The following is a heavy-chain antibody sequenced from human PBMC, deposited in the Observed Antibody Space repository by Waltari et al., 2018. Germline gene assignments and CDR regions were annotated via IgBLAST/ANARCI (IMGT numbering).Heavy chain of an antibody. J-gene: IGHJ4*02. CDR3: ARDWRRSLEFFDWLLFALDF. D-gene: IGHD3-3*02. CDR2: ISYYGRSG. V-gene: IGHV3-23*01. Sequence: EVQLLESGGGSVQPGGSLRLSCAASGFTFSNHAMSWVRQAPGKGVGGVSVISYYGRSGHSADSVRDRFTISRDNSRNRMYLEMNGLRPEDTTVYYCARDWRRSLEFFDWLLFALDFWGQGTLVAVSS. CDR1: GFTFSNHA.